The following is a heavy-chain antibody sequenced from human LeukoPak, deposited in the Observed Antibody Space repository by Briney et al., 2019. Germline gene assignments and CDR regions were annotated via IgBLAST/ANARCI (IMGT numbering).Heavy chain of an antibody. CDR1: GRSINSTSYY. Sequence: PSESLSLTCTVSGRSINSTSYYWGCIRQPPGKGLEWIGSIYYSGSTYSNPSVKRRVTISLDTSNHQFSLMLISVTGPDTAVYYRARGRREHTQIGLDTAIVEVLIKYYFDYWGQGTLVTVSS. D-gene: IGHD5-18*01. V-gene: IGHV4-39*07. CDR2: IYYSGST. J-gene: IGHJ4*02. CDR3: ARGRREHTQIGLDTAIVEVLIKYYFDY.